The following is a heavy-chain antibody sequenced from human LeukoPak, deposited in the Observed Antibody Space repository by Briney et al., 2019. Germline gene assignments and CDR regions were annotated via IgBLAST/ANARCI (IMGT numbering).Heavy chain of an antibody. D-gene: IGHD2-2*01. V-gene: IGHV4-59*08. CDR2: IYYSGST. CDR1: GGSISSYC. CDR3: ARAAVPAAMDYYCYMDV. J-gene: IGHJ6*03. Sequence: SETLSLTCTVSGGSISSYCWSWIRQPPGKGLEWIGYIYYSGSTNYNPSLKSRVTISVDTSKNQFSLKLSSVTAADTAVHYCARAAVPAAMDYYCYMDVWGKGTTVTISS.